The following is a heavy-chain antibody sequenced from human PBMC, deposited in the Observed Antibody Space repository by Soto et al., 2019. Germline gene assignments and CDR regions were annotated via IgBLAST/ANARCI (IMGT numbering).Heavy chain of an antibody. J-gene: IGHJ6*02. Sequence: GASVKVSCKASGYTFTSYGISWVRQAPGQGLEWMGWISAYNGNTNYAQKLQGRVTMTTDTSTSTAYMELRSLRSDDAAVYYCARLELNYYYNGMDVWGRGTTVTVSS. V-gene: IGHV1-18*01. CDR2: ISAYNGNT. CDR1: GYTFTSYG. D-gene: IGHD1-7*01. CDR3: ARLELNYYYNGMDV.